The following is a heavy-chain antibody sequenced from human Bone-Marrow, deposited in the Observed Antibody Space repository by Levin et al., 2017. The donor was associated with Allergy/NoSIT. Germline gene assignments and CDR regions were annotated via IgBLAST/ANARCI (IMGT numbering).Heavy chain of an antibody. J-gene: IGHJ4*02. CDR2: IYYSGST. D-gene: IGHD5-24*01. CDR1: GGSISSSSYY. V-gene: IGHV4-39*01. CDR3: ARHTPGRWLQKPFDY. Sequence: PGGSLRLSCTVSGGSISSSSYYWGWIRQPPGKGLEWIGSIYYSGSTYYNPSLKSRVTISVDTSKNQFSLKLSSVTAADTAVYYCARHTPGRWLQKPFDYWGQGTLVTVSS.